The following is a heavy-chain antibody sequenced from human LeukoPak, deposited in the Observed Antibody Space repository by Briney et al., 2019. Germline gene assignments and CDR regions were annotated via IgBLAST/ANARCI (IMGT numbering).Heavy chain of an antibody. D-gene: IGHD1-26*01. Sequence: NPSETLSLTCTASGGSISSGSYYWSWIRQPAGKGLEWIGRIYTSGSTNYNPSLKSRVTISVDTSKNQFSLKLSSVTAADTAVYYCASFMVGATTGDYWGQGTLVTVSS. CDR2: IYTSGST. CDR1: GGSISSGSYY. J-gene: IGHJ4*02. V-gene: IGHV4-61*02. CDR3: ASFMVGATTGDY.